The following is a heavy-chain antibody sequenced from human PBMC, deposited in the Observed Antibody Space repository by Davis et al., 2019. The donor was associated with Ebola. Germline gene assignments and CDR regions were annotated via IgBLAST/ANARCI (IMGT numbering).Heavy chain of an antibody. J-gene: IGHJ6*02. V-gene: IGHV4-4*02. CDR1: GDSISSNNW. Sequence: SETLSLTCAVSGDSISSNNWWNWVRQPPGKGLEWIGEIYHGGSTNYNPSLKSRLSISVDKSKNQFSLNLSSVTAADTAVYYCARSPRFWSKNHMDVWGQGTTVTVSS. D-gene: IGHD3-3*01. CDR3: ARSPRFWSKNHMDV. CDR2: IYHGGST.